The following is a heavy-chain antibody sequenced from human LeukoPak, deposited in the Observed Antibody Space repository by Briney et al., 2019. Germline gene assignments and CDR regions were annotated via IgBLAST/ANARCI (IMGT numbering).Heavy chain of an antibody. Sequence: PGGSLRLSCAASGFTFSDHYMDWVRQAPGKGLEWVGRTRNKANGFTTEYAASVKGRFTISRDDSKNSLYLQMTSLKTEDTAVYYCAKDHCGGDCYPFMDVWGKGTTVTVSS. D-gene: IGHD2-21*01. CDR2: TRNKANGFTT. CDR1: GFTFSDHY. CDR3: AKDHCGGDCYPFMDV. V-gene: IGHV3-72*01. J-gene: IGHJ6*03.